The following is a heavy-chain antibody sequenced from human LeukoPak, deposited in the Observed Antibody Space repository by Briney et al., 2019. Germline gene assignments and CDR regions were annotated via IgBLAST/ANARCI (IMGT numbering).Heavy chain of an antibody. CDR2: ISWNSGSI. CDR1: GFTFDNYA. D-gene: IGHD3-10*01. J-gene: IGHJ4*02. Sequence: PGRSLRLSCAASGFTFDNYAMHWVRQAPGKGLEWVSGISWNSGSIAYVDSVKGRFTISRDNAKNSLYLQMNSLRPEDTALYYCAKDEPPSGSYYGSGFDYWGQGTLVTVSS. CDR3: AKDEPPSGSYYGSGFDY. V-gene: IGHV3-9*01.